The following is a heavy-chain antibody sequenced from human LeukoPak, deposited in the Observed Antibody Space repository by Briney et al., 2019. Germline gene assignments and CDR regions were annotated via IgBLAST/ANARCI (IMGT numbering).Heavy chain of an antibody. CDR1: GFTFSSYE. CDR3: ARAGYYDSSGYYPDAFDI. V-gene: IGHV3-48*03. Sequence: GGSLRLSCAASGFTFSSYEINWVRQAPGKGLEFISYISSSGSIIYYADSVKGRFTISRDNAKNSLYLQMNSLRAEDTAVYYCARAGYYDSSGYYPDAFDIWGQGTMVTVSS. J-gene: IGHJ3*02. CDR2: ISSSGSII. D-gene: IGHD3-22*01.